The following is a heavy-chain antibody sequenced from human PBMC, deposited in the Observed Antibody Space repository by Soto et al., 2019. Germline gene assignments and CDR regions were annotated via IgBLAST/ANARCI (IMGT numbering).Heavy chain of an antibody. Sequence: EVQLLESGGGLVQPGGSLRLSCAASGCTFSTYAMNWVRQAPGNGLEWVSGISGSGGVTHYADSVKGRFTISRDNSKNTLYLELNNLRAEDTAVYYCATDGPSIAPRGLYGMDVWGQGTTVTVSS. CDR1: GCTFSTYA. D-gene: IGHD6-6*01. CDR3: ATDGPSIAPRGLYGMDV. V-gene: IGHV3-23*01. J-gene: IGHJ6*02. CDR2: ISGSGGVT.